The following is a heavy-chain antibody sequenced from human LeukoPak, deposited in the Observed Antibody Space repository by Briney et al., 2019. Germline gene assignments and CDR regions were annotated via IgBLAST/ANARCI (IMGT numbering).Heavy chain of an antibody. CDR2: IYHSGST. J-gene: IGHJ6*03. CDR3: ARLRNYGSGSYFGYYYYYMDV. Sequence: PSETLSLTCTVSGYSISSGYYWGWIRQPPGKGLEWIGSIYHSGSTYYNPSLKSRVTISVDTSKNQFSLKLSSVTAADTAVYYCARLRNYGSGSYFGYYYYYMDVWGKGTTVTISS. D-gene: IGHD3-10*01. V-gene: IGHV4-38-2*02. CDR1: GYSISSGYY.